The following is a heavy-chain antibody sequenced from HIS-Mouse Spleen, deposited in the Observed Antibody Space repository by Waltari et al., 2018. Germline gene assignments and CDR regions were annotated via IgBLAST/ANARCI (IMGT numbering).Heavy chain of an antibody. CDR2: IYYMGST. Sequence: QLQLQESGPGLVKPSETLSLTCTVSGGSISSSSYYWGWIRKPPGKGLEWIGSIYYMGSTYYNPSLKSRVTISVDTSKNQFSLKLSSVTAADTAVYYCARDVRDVNAGGYYYYGMDVWGQGTTVTVSS. V-gene: IGHV4-39*07. J-gene: IGHJ6*02. CDR3: ARDVRDVNAGGYYYYGMDV. D-gene: IGHD3-10*02. CDR1: GGSISSSSYY.